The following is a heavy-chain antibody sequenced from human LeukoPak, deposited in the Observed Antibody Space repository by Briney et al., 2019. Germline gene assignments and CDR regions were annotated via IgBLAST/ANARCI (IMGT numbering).Heavy chain of an antibody. CDR1: GFTFSSYA. V-gene: IGHV3-30-3*01. J-gene: IGHJ2*01. Sequence: PGGSLRLSCAASGFTFSSYAMHWVRQAPGKGLEWVAVISYDGSNKYYADSVKGRFTISRDNSKNTLYLQMNSLRAEDTAVYYCAKDRQLGIGDWYFDLWGRGTLVTVSS. D-gene: IGHD7-27*01. CDR3: AKDRQLGIGDWYFDL. CDR2: ISYDGSNK.